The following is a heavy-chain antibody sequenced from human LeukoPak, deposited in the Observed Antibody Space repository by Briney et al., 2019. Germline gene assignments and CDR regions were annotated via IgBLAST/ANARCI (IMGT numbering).Heavy chain of an antibody. J-gene: IGHJ5*02. D-gene: IGHD4-17*01. CDR2: INPNSGGT. V-gene: IGHV1-2*02. Sequence: ASVKVSCKASGYTSTGYYMHWVRRAPGQGLEWMGWINPNSGGTNYAQKFQGRVTMTRDTSISTAYMELSRLRSDDTAVYYCARDPATVTTYWFDPWGQGTLLTVSS. CDR3: ARDPATVTTYWFDP. CDR1: GYTSTGYY.